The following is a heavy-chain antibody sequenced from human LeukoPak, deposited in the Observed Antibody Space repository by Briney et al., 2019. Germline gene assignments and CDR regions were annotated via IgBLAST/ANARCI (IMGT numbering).Heavy chain of an antibody. V-gene: IGHV4-34*01. J-gene: IGHJ4*02. D-gene: IGHD2-2*01. CDR1: GGSFSGYY. CDR2: INHSGST. Sequence: SETLSLTCAVYGGSFSGYYWSWIRQPPGKGLEWIGEINHSGSTNYNPSLKSRVTISVDTSKNQFSLKLSSVTAADTAVYYCARSPLLYCSSTSCPFDYWGQGTLVTVS. CDR3: ARSPLLYCSSTSCPFDY.